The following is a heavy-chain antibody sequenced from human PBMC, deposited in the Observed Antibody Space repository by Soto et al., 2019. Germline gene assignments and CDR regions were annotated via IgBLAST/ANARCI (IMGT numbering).Heavy chain of an antibody. V-gene: IGHV3-30*03. J-gene: IGHJ4*02. D-gene: IGHD6-19*01. CDR3: TTDSRWAVAGSPTQDY. CDR1: GFTFSSYG. CDR2: ISYDGSNK. Sequence: GGSLRLSCAASGFTFSSYGMHWVRQAPGKGLEWVAVISYDGSNKYYADSVKGRFTISRDSSKNTLYLEMNSLRAEDTAIYYCTTDSRWAVAGSPTQDYWGQGTLVTVSS.